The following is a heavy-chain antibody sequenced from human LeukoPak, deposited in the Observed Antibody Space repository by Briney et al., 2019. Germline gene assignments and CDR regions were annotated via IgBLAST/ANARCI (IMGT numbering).Heavy chain of an antibody. CDR3: TTDYYSSGSYYFDY. Sequence: GGSLRLSCAGSGFTFANAWMSWVHQAPGKGLEWVGRIKSKTDGGTTDYAAPVKGRFTISRDDSKNTLYLQMNSLKTEDTAVYYCTTDYYSSGSYYFDYWGQGTLVTVSS. J-gene: IGHJ4*02. D-gene: IGHD6-19*01. V-gene: IGHV3-15*01. CDR2: IKSKTDGGTT. CDR1: GFTFANAW.